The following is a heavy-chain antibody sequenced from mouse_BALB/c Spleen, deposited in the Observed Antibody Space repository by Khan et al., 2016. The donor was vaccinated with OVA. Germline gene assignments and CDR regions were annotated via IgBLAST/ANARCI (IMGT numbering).Heavy chain of an antibody. V-gene: IGHV5-6*01. CDR1: GFTFSTYG. CDR2: INTGGAYT. J-gene: IGHJ3*01. D-gene: IGHD1-1*01. Sequence: EVQLVETGGDFVRPGGSLKLSCAASGFTFSTYGMSWVRQTPDKRLEWVATINTGGAYTYYPDSVKGRFTISRENAKTTLYLQLSSLKSEDTAIYYCARLAYYYNSEGFAYWGQGTLVTVSA. CDR3: ARLAYYYNSEGFAY.